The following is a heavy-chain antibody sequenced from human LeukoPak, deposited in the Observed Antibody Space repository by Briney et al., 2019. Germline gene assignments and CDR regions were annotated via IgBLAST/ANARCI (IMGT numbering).Heavy chain of an antibody. CDR2: VHDSGSV. CDR1: GDSITSDH. V-gene: IGHV4-59*12. CDR3: SKWSDSKRAFDI. D-gene: IGHD3-3*01. J-gene: IGHJ3*02. Sequence: SETLSLTCTVSGDSITSDHWNWIRQPPGKGLEWIGYVHDSGSVNYNPSLKSRLTMSVDTSKSQFSLSLSSLTTADTAFYYCSKWSDSKRAFDIWGQGTTVTVSS.